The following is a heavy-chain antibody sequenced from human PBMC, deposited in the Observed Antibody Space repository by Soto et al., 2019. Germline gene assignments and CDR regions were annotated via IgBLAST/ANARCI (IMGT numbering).Heavy chain of an antibody. CDR1: GFTFDDYA. J-gene: IGHJ3*02. Sequence: EVQLVESGGGLVQPGRSLRLSCAASGFTFDDYAMHWVRQAPGKGLEWVSGISWNSGSIGYADSVKGRFTISRDNAKNSLYLQMNSLRAEDTALYYCAKDNRDIVLMVYAETDAFDIWGQGTMVTVSS. D-gene: IGHD2-8*01. V-gene: IGHV3-9*01. CDR3: AKDNRDIVLMVYAETDAFDI. CDR2: ISWNSGSI.